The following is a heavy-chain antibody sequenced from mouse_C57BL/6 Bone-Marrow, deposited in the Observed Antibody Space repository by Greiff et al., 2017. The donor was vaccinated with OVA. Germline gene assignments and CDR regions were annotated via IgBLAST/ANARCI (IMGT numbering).Heavy chain of an antibody. Sequence: QVQLKQSGPGLVQPSQSLSITCTVSGFSLTSYGVHWVRQSPGKGLEWLGVIWSGGSTDYNAAIISRLSISKDNSKSHVFFTMNSLQSDYTAIYYCARILLRSNFDYWGQGTSLTVSS. CDR1: GFSLTSYG. J-gene: IGHJ2*02. CDR3: ARILLRSNFDY. CDR2: IWSGGST. V-gene: IGHV2-2*01. D-gene: IGHD1-1*01.